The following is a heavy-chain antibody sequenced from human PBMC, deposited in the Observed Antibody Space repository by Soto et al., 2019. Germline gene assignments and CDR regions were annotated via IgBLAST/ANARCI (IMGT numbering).Heavy chain of an antibody. CDR3: AREVGYSGRWYAFDV. J-gene: IGHJ3*01. CDR1: GGSFNTFA. D-gene: IGHD1-26*01. CDR2: IIPILGIA. V-gene: IGHV1-69*04. Sequence: GASVKVSCKASGGSFNTFAISWVRQAPGQGLEWMGRIIPILGIANYAQKFQGRVTITADKSTSTAYMELSSLRSEDTAVYYCAREVGYSGRWYAFDVWGQGTMVTVSS.